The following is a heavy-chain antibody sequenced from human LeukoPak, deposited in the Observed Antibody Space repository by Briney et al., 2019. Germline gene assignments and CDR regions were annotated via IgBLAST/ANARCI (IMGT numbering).Heavy chain of an antibody. CDR3: AGQWELLSYFQH. V-gene: IGHV4-34*01. CDR1: GGSFSGYY. CDR2: INHSGGT. Sequence: SETLSLTCAVYGGSFSGYYWSWIRQPPGKGLEWIGEINHSGGTNYNPSLKSRVTISGDTSKNQFSLKLSSVTAADTAVYYCAGQWELLSYFQHWGQGTLVTVSS. D-gene: IGHD1-26*01. J-gene: IGHJ1*01.